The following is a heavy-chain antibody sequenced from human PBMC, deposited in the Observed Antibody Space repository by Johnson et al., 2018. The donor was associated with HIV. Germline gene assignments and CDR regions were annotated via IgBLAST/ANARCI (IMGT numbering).Heavy chain of an antibody. V-gene: IGHV3-30-3*01. CDR2: ISDDGSNK. Sequence: VQLVESGGGVVQPGRSLRLSCAASGFSFSRYVMHWVRQAPGKGLEWVAVISDDGSNKYYGDSVKGRFTISRDYSKNTLYLQMNSLRAEDTAVYYCARDRVWFGELYAFDIWGQGTMVTVSS. CDR1: GFSFSRYV. J-gene: IGHJ3*02. D-gene: IGHD3-10*01. CDR3: ARDRVWFGELYAFDI.